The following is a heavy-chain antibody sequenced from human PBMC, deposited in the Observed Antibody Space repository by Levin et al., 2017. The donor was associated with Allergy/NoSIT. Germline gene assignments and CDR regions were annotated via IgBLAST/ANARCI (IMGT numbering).Heavy chain of an antibody. CDR2: IYPDDSES. CDR1: GYTFTNHW. CDR3: ATHSVGLVYYYSMDV. J-gene: IGHJ6*02. V-gene: IGHV5-51*01. D-gene: IGHD3-16*01. Sequence: PGESLKISCKGSGYTFTNHWIAWVRQMPGKGLEWMGIIYPDDSESIYSSSFQGQVTFSVDKSTTTAYLQWSSLEASDTAKYYCATHSVGLVYYYSMDVWGQGTTVTVSS.